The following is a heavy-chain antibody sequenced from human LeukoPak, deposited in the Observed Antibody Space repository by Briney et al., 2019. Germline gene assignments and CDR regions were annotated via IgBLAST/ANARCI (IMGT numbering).Heavy chain of an antibody. Sequence: ASVKVSCKASGYTFTSYAMHWVRQAPGQSLEWMGWISTPSGQTEYSQKFQGRVTITRDTSASTAYLEVDSLRSEDTAVYYCAGTGAYYGWFDPWGQGTLVTVSS. CDR1: GYTFTSYA. D-gene: IGHD3-3*01. J-gene: IGHJ5*02. CDR3: AGTGAYYGWFDP. V-gene: IGHV1-3*04. CDR2: ISTPSGQT.